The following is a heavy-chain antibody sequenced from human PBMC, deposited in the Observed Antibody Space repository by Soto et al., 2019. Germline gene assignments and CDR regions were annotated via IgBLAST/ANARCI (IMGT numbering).Heavy chain of an antibody. D-gene: IGHD3-10*01. CDR3: ASFGGMVRPKSYYYYGMDV. CDR1: GFTFSSYA. Sequence: HLGGSLRLSCAASGFTFSSYAMHWVRQAPGKGLEWVAVISYDGSNKYYADSVKGRFTISRDNSKNTLYLQMNSLRAEDTAVYYCASFGGMVRPKSYYYYGMDVWGQGTTVTVSS. CDR2: ISYDGSNK. J-gene: IGHJ6*02. V-gene: IGHV3-30-3*01.